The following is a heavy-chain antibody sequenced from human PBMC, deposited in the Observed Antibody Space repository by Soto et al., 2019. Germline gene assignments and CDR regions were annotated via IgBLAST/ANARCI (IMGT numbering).Heavy chain of an antibody. J-gene: IGHJ3*02. V-gene: IGHV4-31*03. Sequence: QVQLQESGPGLVKPSQTLSLTCTVSGGSISSGGYYWSWIRQHPGKGLEWIGYIYYSGSTYYNPYLKSRVTKSGDTSKNQFSLKLSSVTAADTAVYYCARDGSGSSLFRAFDIWGQGTMVTVAS. CDR1: GGSISSGGYY. CDR2: IYYSGST. D-gene: IGHD1-26*01. CDR3: ARDGSGSSLFRAFDI.